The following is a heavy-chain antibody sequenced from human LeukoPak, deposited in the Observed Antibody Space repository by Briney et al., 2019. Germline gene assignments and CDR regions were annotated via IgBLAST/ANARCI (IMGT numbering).Heavy chain of an antibody. CDR1: GYTFTSYG. Sequence: ASVKVSCKASGYTFTSYGISWVRQAPGQGLEWMGWISAYNGNTNYAQKLQGRVTMTTDTSTSTAYMELRSLRSDDTAVYYCARDRSASLLWFGESIPFDYWGQGTLVTVSS. D-gene: IGHD3-10*01. V-gene: IGHV1-18*01. J-gene: IGHJ4*02. CDR3: ARDRSASLLWFGESIPFDY. CDR2: ISAYNGNT.